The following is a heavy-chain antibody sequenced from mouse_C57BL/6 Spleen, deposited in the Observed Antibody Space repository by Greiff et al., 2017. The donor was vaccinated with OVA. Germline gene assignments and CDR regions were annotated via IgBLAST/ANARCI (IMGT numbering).Heavy chain of an antibody. CDR3: ARGDYDDGGVDY. D-gene: IGHD2-4*01. CDR1: GYAFSSSW. V-gene: IGHV1-82*01. CDR2: IYPGDGDT. Sequence: QVHVKQSGPELVKPGASVKISCKASGYAFSSSWMNWVKQRPGKGLEWIGRIYPGDGDTNYNGKFKGKATLTADKSSSTAYMQLSSLTSEDSAVYFCARGDYDDGGVDYWGQGTTLTVSS. J-gene: IGHJ2*01.